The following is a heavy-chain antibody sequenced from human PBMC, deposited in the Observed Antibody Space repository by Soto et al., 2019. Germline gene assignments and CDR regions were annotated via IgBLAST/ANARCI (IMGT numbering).Heavy chain of an antibody. J-gene: IGHJ5*02. CDR3: ARVVPGFEAWFGT. CDR1: GYTFSNYG. CDR2: ISLYSDGA. Sequence: QVQLVQSGGEVKRPGASVKVSCKTSGYTFSNYGITWVRQPPGQPLEWLGWISLYSDGANYAQKFQRRVPMTTDTSTTTAYMELRSLSYDDSAVYYCARVVPGFEAWFGTLGQGTLVTVAS. D-gene: IGHD2-2*01. V-gene: IGHV1-18*01.